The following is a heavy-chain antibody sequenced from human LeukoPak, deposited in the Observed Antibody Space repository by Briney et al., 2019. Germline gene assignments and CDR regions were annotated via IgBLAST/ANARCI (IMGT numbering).Heavy chain of an antibody. D-gene: IGHD2-15*01. CDR3: ARDRGVAYCSGGSCLTPPYDY. CDR1: GGSISSSSYY. V-gene: IGHV4-39*07. Sequence: SETLSLTCTVSGGSISSSSYYWGWIRQPPGKGLEWIGSIYHSGNTYYNPSLKSRVTISVDTSKNQFSLKLISVTAADTAVYYCARDRGVAYCSGGSCLTPPYDYWGQGTLVTVSS. J-gene: IGHJ4*02. CDR2: IYHSGNT.